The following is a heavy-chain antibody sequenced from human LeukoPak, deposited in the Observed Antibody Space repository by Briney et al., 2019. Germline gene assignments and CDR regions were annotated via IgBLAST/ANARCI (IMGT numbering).Heavy chain of an antibody. CDR3: AGEGSPWELRGAFDI. Sequence: ASVKVSCKASGGTFSSYAISWVRQAPGQGLEWMGGIIPIFGTANYAQKFQGRVTITADESTSTAYMELSSLRSEDTAVYYCAGEGSPWELRGAFDIWGQGTMVTVSS. V-gene: IGHV1-69*01. J-gene: IGHJ3*02. D-gene: IGHD3-3*01. CDR2: IIPIFGTA. CDR1: GGTFSSYA.